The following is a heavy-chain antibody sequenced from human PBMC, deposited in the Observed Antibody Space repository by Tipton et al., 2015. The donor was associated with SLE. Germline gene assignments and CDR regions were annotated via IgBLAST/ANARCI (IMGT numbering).Heavy chain of an antibody. Sequence: TLSLTCAVYGGSFSGYYWGWIRQPPGKGLEWIGEINHSGSTNYNPSLKSRVTISVDTSKNQFSLKLSSVTAADTAVYYCARRVAYSGYDWYFDLWGRGTLVTVSS. V-gene: IGHV4-34*01. J-gene: IGHJ2*01. CDR3: ARRVAYSGYDWYFDL. CDR1: GGSFSGYY. CDR2: INHSGST. D-gene: IGHD5-12*01.